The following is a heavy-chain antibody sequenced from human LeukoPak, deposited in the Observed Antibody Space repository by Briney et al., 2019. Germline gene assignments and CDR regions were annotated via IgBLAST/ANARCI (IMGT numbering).Heavy chain of an antibody. CDR1: GSSISSGYY. J-gene: IGHJ4*02. V-gene: IGHV4-38-2*02. D-gene: IGHD2-15*01. CDR2: IYHSGST. CDR3: ARFRPNIVVVVAATLKLDY. Sequence: SETLSLTCTASGSSISSGYYWGWIRQPPGKGLEWIGSIYHSGSTYYNPSLKSRVTISVDTSKNQFSLKLSSVTAADTAVYYCARFRPNIVVVVAATLKLDYWGQGTLVTVSS.